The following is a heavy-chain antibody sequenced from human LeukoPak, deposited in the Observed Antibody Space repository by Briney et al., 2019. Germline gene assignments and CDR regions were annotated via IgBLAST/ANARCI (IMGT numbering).Heavy chain of an antibody. D-gene: IGHD2-21*02. CDR2: IYYSGST. CDR3: ARHLHIVVVTADAFDI. CDR1: GGSISSYY. V-gene: IGHV4-59*08. J-gene: IGHJ3*02. Sequence: SETLSLTCTVSGGSISSYYWSWIRQPPGKGLEWIGYIYYSGSTNYNPSLKSRVTISVDTSKNQFSLKLSSVTAADTAVYYCARHLHIVVVTADAFDIWGQGTMVTVSS.